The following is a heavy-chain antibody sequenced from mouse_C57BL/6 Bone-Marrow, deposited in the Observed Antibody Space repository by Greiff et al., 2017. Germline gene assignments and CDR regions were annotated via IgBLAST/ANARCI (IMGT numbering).Heavy chain of an antibody. CDR2: IDPNSGGT. CDR3: ARSLDGRSYWYYEV. J-gene: IGHJ1*03. CDR1: GYTFTSYW. V-gene: IGHV1-72*01. Sequence: QVQLQQSGAELMKPGASVKLSCKASGYTFTSYWMHWVKQRPGRGLEWIGRIDPNSGGTKYNEKFKSKATLTVDKPSSTAYMQLSSLTSEDSAVYDCARSLDGRSYWYYEVWGTGTTVTVAS. D-gene: IGHD1-1*01.